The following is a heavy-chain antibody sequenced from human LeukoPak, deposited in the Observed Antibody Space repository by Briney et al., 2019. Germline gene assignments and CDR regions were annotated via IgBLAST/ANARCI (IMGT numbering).Heavy chain of an antibody. V-gene: IGHV4-4*07. CDR1: GGSISGYY. CDR2: IYTSGST. D-gene: IGHD5-24*01. J-gene: IGHJ4*02. Sequence: PSETLSLTCTVSGGSISGYYWSWIRQPAGKGLEYIGRIYTSGSTNYNPSLKSRVTISVDTSKNQFSLKLSSVTAADTAVYYCARVREDVYTVFDYWGQGTLVTVSS. CDR3: ARVREDVYTVFDY.